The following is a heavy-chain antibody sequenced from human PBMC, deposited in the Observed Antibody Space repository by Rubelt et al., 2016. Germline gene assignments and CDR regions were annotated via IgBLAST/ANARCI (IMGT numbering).Heavy chain of an antibody. CDR3: ARVYGSGTYYDGEVAFDV. CDR1: GGSISSHY. V-gene: IGHV4-59*11. Sequence: QVQLQESGPGLVKPSQTLSLTCTVSGGSISSHYWSWIRQPPGKGLEWIGYIYHSGTTNYNPSLKSLVTISVDTSKNQFSLKLSSVTAADTAVYYCARVYGSGTYYDGEVAFDVWGQGTMVTVSS. CDR2: IYHSGTT. D-gene: IGHD3-10*01. J-gene: IGHJ3*01.